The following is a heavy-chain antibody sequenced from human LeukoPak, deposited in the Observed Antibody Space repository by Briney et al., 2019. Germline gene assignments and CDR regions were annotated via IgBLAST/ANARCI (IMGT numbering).Heavy chain of an antibody. J-gene: IGHJ4*02. V-gene: IGHV3-48*04. D-gene: IGHD3-16*01. CDR3: VREVGRPKTFYFDS. CDR2: ISEAI. CDR1: GFVFSRDN. Sequence: GGSLTLSCIASGFVFSRDNMNCVRRAPGKGLEWVAHISEAIYYADSVQGRFTISRDNAKNSLYLQMSNLRAEDTAMYYCVREVGRPKTFYFDSWGRGTPVTVSS.